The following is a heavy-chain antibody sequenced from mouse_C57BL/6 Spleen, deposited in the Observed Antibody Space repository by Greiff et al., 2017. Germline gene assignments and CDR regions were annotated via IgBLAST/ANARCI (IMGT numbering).Heavy chain of an antibody. V-gene: IGHV1-80*01. J-gene: IGHJ3*01. CDR3: AKDITTVVAGGFAY. D-gene: IGHD1-1*01. Sequence: VQLQQSGAELVKPGASVKISCKASGYAFSSYWMNWVKQRPGKGLEWIGQIYPGDGDTNYNGKFKGKATLTADKSSSTAYMQLSSLTAEDSAVYFCAKDITTVVAGGFAYWGQGTLVTVAA. CDR1: GYAFSSYW. CDR2: IYPGDGDT.